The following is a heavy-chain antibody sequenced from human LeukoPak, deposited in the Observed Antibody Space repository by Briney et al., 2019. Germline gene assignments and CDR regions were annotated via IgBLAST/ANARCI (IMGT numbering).Heavy chain of an antibody. Sequence: GGSLRLSCAASGFTFSSYAMSWVRQAPGKGLEWVSGISGSGRNTYYADSVKGRFTISRDNSKHTLYLQMNSLRAEDTAVYYCAKASSRTTVTSDYYYYGMDVWGQGTTVTVSS. V-gene: IGHV3-23*01. CDR2: ISGSGRNT. CDR1: GFTFSSYA. D-gene: IGHD4-17*01. J-gene: IGHJ6*02. CDR3: AKASSRTTVTSDYYYYGMDV.